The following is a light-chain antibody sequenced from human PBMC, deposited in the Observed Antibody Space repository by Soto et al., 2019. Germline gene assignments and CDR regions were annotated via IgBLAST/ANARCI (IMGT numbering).Light chain of an antibody. J-gene: IGLJ3*02. Sequence: SYELTQPPSVSVAPGKTARITCGGNNIGSKSVHWYQQKPGQAPVLVIYYDSDRPSGIPERFSGSNSGNPATLTISRVEAGDEADYYCQVWDSSSDHPWVFGGGTKLTVL. V-gene: IGLV3-21*04. CDR3: QVWDSSSDHPWV. CDR2: YDS. CDR1: NIGSKS.